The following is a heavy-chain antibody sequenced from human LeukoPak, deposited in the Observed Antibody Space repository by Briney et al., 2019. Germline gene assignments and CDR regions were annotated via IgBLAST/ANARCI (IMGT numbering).Heavy chain of an antibody. CDR1: GYTFTGYY. J-gene: IGHJ3*02. CDR2: INPNSGGT. CDR3: AREDGREKAAFDI. D-gene: IGHD5-24*01. V-gene: IGHV1-2*02. Sequence: ASVKVSCKASGYTFTGYYMHWVRQAPGQGLEWMGWINPNSGGTNYAQKFQGRVTMTRDTSTSTAYMELRSLRSDDTAVYYCAREDGREKAAFDIWGQGTMVTVSS.